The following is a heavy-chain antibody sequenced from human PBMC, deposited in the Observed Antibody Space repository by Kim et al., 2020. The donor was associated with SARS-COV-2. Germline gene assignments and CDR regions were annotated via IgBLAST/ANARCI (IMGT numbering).Heavy chain of an antibody. Sequence: GGSLRLSCAASGFTFDDYAMHWVRQAPGKGLEWVSGISWNSGSIGYADSVKGRFTISRDNAKNSLYLQMNSLRAEDTALYYCAKGRGYSYALGYWGQGILVTVSS. V-gene: IGHV3-9*01. CDR3: AKGRGYSYALGY. CDR1: GFTFDDYA. D-gene: IGHD5-18*01. J-gene: IGHJ4*02. CDR2: ISWNSGSI.